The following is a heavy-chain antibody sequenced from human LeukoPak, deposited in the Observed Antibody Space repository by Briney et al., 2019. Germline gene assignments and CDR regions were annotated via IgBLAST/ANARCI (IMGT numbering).Heavy chain of an antibody. J-gene: IGHJ4*02. CDR2: ISGRCSTI. V-gene: IGHV3-48*01. D-gene: IGHD1-26*01. CDR1: AFTFSDYS. CDR3: ARDRLTSGSYFFDY. Sequence: PGGSLRLSCAASAFTFSDYSMNWVRQAPGKGLEWISYISGRCSTIYYADSVRGRFTISRDNAKNSMYLQMNSLRAEDTAVYYCARDRLTSGSYFFDYWGQGTLVTVSS.